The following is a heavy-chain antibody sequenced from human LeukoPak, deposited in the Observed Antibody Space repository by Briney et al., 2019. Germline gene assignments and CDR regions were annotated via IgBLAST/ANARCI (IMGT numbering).Heavy chain of an antibody. J-gene: IGHJ3*02. V-gene: IGHV3-21*01. CDR3: ARDSYYYDSSGTSSDAFDI. CDR1: GFTFSSYS. CDR2: ISSSSSYI. Sequence: GGSLRLSCAASGFTFSSYSMNWVRQAPGKGLEWVSSISSSSSYIYYADSVKGRFTISRDNAKNSLYLQMNSLRAEDTAVYYCARDSYYYDSSGTSSDAFDIWGQGTMVTVSS. D-gene: IGHD3-22*01.